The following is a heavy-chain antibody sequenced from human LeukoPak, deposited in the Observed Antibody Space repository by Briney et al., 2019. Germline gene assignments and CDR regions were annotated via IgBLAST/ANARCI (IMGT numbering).Heavy chain of an antibody. CDR1: GFTFSSYW. V-gene: IGHV3-74*01. CDR3: ARDNPSGSYRGDAFDI. J-gene: IGHJ3*02. D-gene: IGHD1-26*01. Sequence: PGGSLRLSCAASGFTFSSYWMHWVRQAPGKGLVWGSRINSDGSSTSYADSVKGRFTISRDNAKNTLYLQMNSLRAEDTAVYYCARDNPSGSYRGDAFDIWGQGTMVTVSS. CDR2: INSDGSST.